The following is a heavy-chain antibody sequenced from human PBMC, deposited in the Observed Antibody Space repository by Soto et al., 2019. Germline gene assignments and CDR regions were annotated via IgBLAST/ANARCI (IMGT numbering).Heavy chain of an antibody. CDR1: GYTFSDYA. V-gene: IGHV1-18*01. J-gene: IGHJ2*01. Sequence: QVQLVQSGGEVKKPGASVKVSCQASGYTFSDYAISWVRQAPGQGLEWMGWISASTRNTDQAQNFQGRVIMTLDTPTNTAYMEVRSLRSDDTAVYYCVRCYCSVGSCYACWHFDLWGRGTLVTVSS. CDR3: VRCYCSVGSCYACWHFDL. D-gene: IGHD2-15*01. CDR2: ISASTRNT.